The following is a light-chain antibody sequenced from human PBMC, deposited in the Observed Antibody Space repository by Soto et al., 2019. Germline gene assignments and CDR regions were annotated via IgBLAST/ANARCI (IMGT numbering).Light chain of an antibody. CDR2: AAS. J-gene: IGKJ1*01. CDR1: QSISSY. V-gene: IGKV1-39*01. Sequence: DIQMTQSPSSLSVSVGDRVTITCRASQSISSYLNWYQQKPGKAPKFLIYAASSLQSGVPSRFSGSGSGTDFTLTINNLQPEDFATYYCQQSHNTWTFGQGTKVEIK. CDR3: QQSHNTWT.